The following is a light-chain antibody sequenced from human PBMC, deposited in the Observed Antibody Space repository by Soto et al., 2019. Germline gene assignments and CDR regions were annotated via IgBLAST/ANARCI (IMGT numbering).Light chain of an antibody. V-gene: IGKV1-33*01. CDR2: DAS. CDR1: EDISNY. Sequence: DIQMTQSPPSLSASVGDRVTITCQASEDISNYLNWYQQKPGKAPKLLIYDASNLETGVPSRFSGSGSGTDFSFTISSLQSEDIATYYCQYYENPLTFGGGTKVDIK. J-gene: IGKJ4*01. CDR3: QYYENPLT.